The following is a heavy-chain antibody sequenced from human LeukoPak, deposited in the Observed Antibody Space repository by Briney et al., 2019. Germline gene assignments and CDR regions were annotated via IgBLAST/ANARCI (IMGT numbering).Heavy chain of an antibody. D-gene: IGHD2-15*01. Sequence: PGGSLRLSCAASQFTFSNYAMSWVRQAPGKGLEWVSAISGSGNTTYFGDSVTGRFTISRDNPKNTVYLQMNSLSAVDTAVYYCAKGPAPYCSGGSCYSPHWYFDLWGRGTLVTVSS. J-gene: IGHJ2*01. V-gene: IGHV3-23*01. CDR1: QFTFSNYA. CDR2: ISGSGNTT. CDR3: AKGPAPYCSGGSCYSPHWYFDL.